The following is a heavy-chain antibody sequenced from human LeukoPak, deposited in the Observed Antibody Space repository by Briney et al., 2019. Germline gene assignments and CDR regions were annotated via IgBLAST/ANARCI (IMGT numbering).Heavy chain of an antibody. CDR2: MNPNSGNT. Sequence: ASVKVSCKASGYTFTSYDINWVRQATGQGLEWMGWMNPNSGNTGYAQKFQGRVTMTRNTSISTAYMELSSLRSEDTAVYYCARGYDSSGYYHYWGQGTLVTVSS. CDR1: GYTFTSYD. D-gene: IGHD3-22*01. V-gene: IGHV1-8*01. J-gene: IGHJ4*02. CDR3: ARGYDSSGYYHY.